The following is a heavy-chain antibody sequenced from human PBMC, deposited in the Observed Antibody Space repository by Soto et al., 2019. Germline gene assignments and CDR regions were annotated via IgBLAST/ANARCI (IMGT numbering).Heavy chain of an antibody. CDR3: ARVAY. J-gene: IGHJ4*02. V-gene: IGHV3-21*01. Sequence: PGGSLRLSCAASGFIFSSYAMRLVRLAPGKGLDWGASISSGSPDTWYADSVKGRFIISRDNAQNSLFLQMNTLRPEDTAMYYCARVAYGGPGTQVTLPS. CDR2: ISSGSPDT. CDR1: GFIFSSYA.